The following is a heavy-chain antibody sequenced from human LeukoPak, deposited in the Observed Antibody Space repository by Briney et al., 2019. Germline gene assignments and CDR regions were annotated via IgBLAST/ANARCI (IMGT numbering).Heavy chain of an antibody. CDR2: ISYDGSNK. CDR3: AKVINIVVVTAIISYGMAV. V-gene: IGHV3-30*18. CDR1: GFTFSSYG. D-gene: IGHD2-21*02. Sequence: GRSLRLSCAASGFTFSSYGMHWVRQAPGKGLEWVAVISYDGSNKYYADSVKGRFTISRDNSKNTLYLQMNSLRAEDTAVYYCAKVINIVVVTAIISYGMAVWGQGTTVTVSS. J-gene: IGHJ6*02.